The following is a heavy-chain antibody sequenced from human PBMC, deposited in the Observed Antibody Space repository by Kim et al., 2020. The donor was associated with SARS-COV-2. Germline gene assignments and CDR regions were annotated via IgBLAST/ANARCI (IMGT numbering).Heavy chain of an antibody. CDR2: ISGDGAST. CDR3: AKKSQKQRHTGSYFDY. D-gene: IGHD1-1*01. CDR1: GFTFDDYA. J-gene: IGHJ4*02. Sequence: GGSLRLSCAASGFTFDDYAMHWVRQVPGKGLEWVSLISGDGASTYYGDSVKGRFTISRDNSKKSLYLQMNSLRTEDTAFYYCAKKSQKQRHTGSYFDYWGQGILVTVSS. V-gene: IGHV3-43*02.